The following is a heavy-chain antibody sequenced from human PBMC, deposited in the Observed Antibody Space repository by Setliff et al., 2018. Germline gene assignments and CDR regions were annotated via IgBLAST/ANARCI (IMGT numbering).Heavy chain of an antibody. D-gene: IGHD3-16*01. CDR2: IIPIFGTA. V-gene: IGHV1-69*05. J-gene: IGHJ6*02. CDR1: GGTFSSYA. Sequence: SVKVSCKASGGTFSSYAITWVRQAPGQGLEWMGGIIPIFGTAKYAQKFQGRVTMTRDTSMSTVYMELSSLRFEDTAVYYCARERAGGRGFTFGAIYYYYGMDVWGQGTTVTVSS. CDR3: ARERAGGRGFTFGAIYYYYGMDV.